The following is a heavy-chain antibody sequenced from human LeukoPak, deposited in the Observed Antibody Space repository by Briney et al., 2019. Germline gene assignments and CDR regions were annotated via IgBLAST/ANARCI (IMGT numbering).Heavy chain of an antibody. CDR1: GYTFTGYY. D-gene: IGHD3-16*01. CDR3: ARGGRGSAFDI. CDR2: INPNSGGT. V-gene: IGHV1-2*02. J-gene: IGHJ3*02. Sequence: ASVKVSCKACGYTFTGYYIHWVRQAPGRGREGMGWINPNSGGTNYAEKSQGRVTMTTETSTSTAYMELSRLRSDDTAVYYCARGGRGSAFDIWGQGTMVTVSS.